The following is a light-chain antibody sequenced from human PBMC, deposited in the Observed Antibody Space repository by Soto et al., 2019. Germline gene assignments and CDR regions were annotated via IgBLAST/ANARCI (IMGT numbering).Light chain of an antibody. J-gene: IGLJ2*01. CDR3: QSYDRSLSGVV. CDR1: SSNIGAGYA. Sequence: QSVLTQPPSLSGAPGQTVTISCTGSSSNIGAGYAVHWYHQLPGTAPKLLIYDNNNRPSGVPDRFSGSKSDTSASLTITGLQAEDEADYYCQSYDRSLSGVVFGGGTKVTVL. V-gene: IGLV1-40*01. CDR2: DNN.